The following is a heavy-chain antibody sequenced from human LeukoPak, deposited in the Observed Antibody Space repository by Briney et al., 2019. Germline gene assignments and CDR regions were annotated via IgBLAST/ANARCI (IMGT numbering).Heavy chain of an antibody. CDR2: IYYSGST. J-gene: IGHJ4*02. V-gene: IGHV4-59*01. Sequence: SETLSLTCTVSGGSISSYYWSWIRQPPGKGLEWIGYIYYSGSTNYNPSLKSRVTISVDTSKNQFSLKLSSVTAADTAVYYCARDDPPLDIVVVPAAWSQGTLVTVSS. D-gene: IGHD2-2*01. CDR1: GGSISSYY. CDR3: ARDDPPLDIVVVPAA.